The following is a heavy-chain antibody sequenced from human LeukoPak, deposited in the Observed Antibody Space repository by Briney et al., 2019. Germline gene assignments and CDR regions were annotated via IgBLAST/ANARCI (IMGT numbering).Heavy chain of an antibody. CDR2: INHSGST. D-gene: IGHD4-11*01. J-gene: IGHJ5*02. CDR1: GGSFSGYY. V-gene: IGHV4-34*01. CDR3: ARATTVTTILLDP. Sequence: PSETLSLTCAVYGGSFSGYYWSWIRQPPGKGLEWIGEINHSGSTNYNRSLKSRVTISVDTSKNQFSLKLSSVTAADTAVYYCARATTVTTILLDPWGQGTLVTVSS.